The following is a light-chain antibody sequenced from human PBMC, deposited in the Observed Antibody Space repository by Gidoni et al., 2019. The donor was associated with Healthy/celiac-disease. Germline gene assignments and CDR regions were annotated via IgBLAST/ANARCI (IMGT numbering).Light chain of an antibody. CDR3: GTWDTSLSAVV. J-gene: IGLJ2*01. V-gene: IGLV1-51*01. CDR2: ANN. Sequence: QSVLTQPPSVSAAPGQKVTISCSGSSSNIGSIYVSWYQHLPGTAPKLLIYANNMRPSGIPDRFSGSKSGTSATLGITGLQTGDEADYYCGTWDTSLSAVVFGGGTKLTVL. CDR1: SSNIGSIY.